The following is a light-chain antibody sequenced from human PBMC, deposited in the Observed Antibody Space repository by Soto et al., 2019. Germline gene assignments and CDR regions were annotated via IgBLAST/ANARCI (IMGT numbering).Light chain of an antibody. J-gene: IGKJ2*01. Sequence: DLQMTQSPSSLSASVRDRVTITCRASQRIANYLNWDQQKPGKAHKLLIYAASTLQSGVQSRFTGNQPQTDFTLTISSLQHEDFATYYCQQSYCAPYTCGPGTKLDI. CDR3: QQSYCAPYT. V-gene: IGKV1-39*01. CDR1: QRIANY. CDR2: AAS.